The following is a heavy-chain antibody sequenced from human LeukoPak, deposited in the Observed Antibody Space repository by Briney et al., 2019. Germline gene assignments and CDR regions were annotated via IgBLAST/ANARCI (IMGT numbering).Heavy chain of an antibody. V-gene: IGHV3-53*01. Sequence: SGFTXXXYSMNWVRQAPGKGLEWVSFIYSSGSTYYSDSVRGRFIISKDNSKNTLYLQMNSMKAEDTAVYYCGXRAGSYSHSYDYWGQGTLVTVSS. CDR3: GXRAGSYSHSYDY. D-gene: IGHD2-15*01. CDR1: GFTXXXYS. J-gene: IGHJ4*02. CDR2: IYSSGST.